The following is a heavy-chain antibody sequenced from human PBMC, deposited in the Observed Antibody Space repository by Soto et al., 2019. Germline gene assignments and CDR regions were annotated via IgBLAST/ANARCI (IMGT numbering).Heavy chain of an antibody. CDR1: GYTFTSYA. CDR3: ARDPGYSYGYN. J-gene: IGHJ6*02. V-gene: IGHV1-3*01. CDR2: INAGNGNT. D-gene: IGHD5-18*01. Sequence: ASVKVSCKASGYTFTSYAMHWVRQAPGQRREWMGWINAGNGNTKYSQKCQGRVTITRDTSASTAYMELSSLRSEDTAVYYCARDPGYSYGYNWGQGTTVTVSS.